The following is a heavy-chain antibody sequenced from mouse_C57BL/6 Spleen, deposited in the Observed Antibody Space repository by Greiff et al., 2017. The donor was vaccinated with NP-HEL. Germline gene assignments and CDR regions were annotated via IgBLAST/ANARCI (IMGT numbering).Heavy chain of an antibody. D-gene: IGHD2-10*01. V-gene: IGHV1-15*01. J-gene: IGHJ3*01. Sequence: VQLQQSGAELVRPGASVTLSCKASGYTFTDYEMHWVKQTPVHGLEWIGAIDPETGGTAYNQKFKGKAILTADKSSSTAYMELRSLTSEDSAVYYCTRTSYYPFAYWGQGTLVTVSA. CDR3: TRTSYYPFAY. CDR1: GYTFTDYE. CDR2: IDPETGGT.